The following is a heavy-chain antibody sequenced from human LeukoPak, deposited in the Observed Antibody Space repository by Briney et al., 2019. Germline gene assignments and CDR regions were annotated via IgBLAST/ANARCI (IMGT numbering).Heavy chain of an antibody. Sequence: SETLSLTCTVSGYSISSGYYWSWIRQPPGKGLEWIGYIYYSGSTNYNPSLKSRVTISVDTSKNQFSLKLSSVTAADTVVYYCARGRLAAAYYFDYWGQGTLVTVSS. CDR2: IYYSGST. D-gene: IGHD6-13*01. V-gene: IGHV4-61*01. CDR3: ARGRLAAAYYFDY. J-gene: IGHJ4*02. CDR1: GYSISSGYY.